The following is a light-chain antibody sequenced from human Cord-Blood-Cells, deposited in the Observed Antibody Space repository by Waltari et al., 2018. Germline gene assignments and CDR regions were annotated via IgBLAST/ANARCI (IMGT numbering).Light chain of an antibody. J-gene: IGLJ1*01. CDR1: NIGRKS. CDR2: DDS. V-gene: IGLV3-21*03. Sequence: SYLLTRPPSVSVVTGSTTRIPGGGNNIGRKSVHWYQQKPGQAPVLVVYDDSDRPSGIPERFSGSNSGNTATLTISRVEAGDGADYYCQVWDSSSDHYVFGTGTKVTVL. CDR3: QVWDSSSDHYV.